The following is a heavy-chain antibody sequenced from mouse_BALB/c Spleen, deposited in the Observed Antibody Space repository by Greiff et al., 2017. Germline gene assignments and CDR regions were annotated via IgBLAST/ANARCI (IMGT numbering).Heavy chain of an antibody. Sequence: QVQLKESGPGLVAPSQSLSITCTVSGFSLTSYDISWIRQPPGKGLEWLGVIWTGGGTNYNSAFMSRLSISKDNSKSQVFLKMNSLQTDDTAIYYCVREGLYRYPFAYWGQGTLVTVSA. D-gene: IGHD2-14*01. CDR2: IWTGGGT. J-gene: IGHJ3*01. CDR3: VREGLYRYPFAY. CDR1: GFSLTSYD. V-gene: IGHV2-9-2*01.